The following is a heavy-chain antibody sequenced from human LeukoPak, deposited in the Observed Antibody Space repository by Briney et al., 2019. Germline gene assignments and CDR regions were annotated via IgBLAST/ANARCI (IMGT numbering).Heavy chain of an antibody. CDR1: GGSFSGYY. V-gene: IGHV4-34*01. Sequence: PSETLSLTCAFYGGSFSGYYWSWIRQPPGKGLEWIGEIDHSGSTNYNPSHKSRITISIDTSKKQFSLKLSSVTAADTAVYYCARGPGLFPYYYYMDVWGKGTTVTVSS. CDR2: IDHSGST. D-gene: IGHD3-10*02. CDR3: ARGPGLFPYYYYMDV. J-gene: IGHJ6*03.